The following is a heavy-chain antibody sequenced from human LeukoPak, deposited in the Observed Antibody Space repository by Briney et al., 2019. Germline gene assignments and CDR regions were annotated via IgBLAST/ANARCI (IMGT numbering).Heavy chain of an antibody. CDR1: GFTFSSYS. CDR3: ARARRYCSSTSCYDLYFDY. V-gene: IGHV3-21*01. D-gene: IGHD2-2*01. Sequence: PGGSLRLSCAASGFTFSSYSMNWVRQAPGKGLEWVSSISSSSSYIYYADSVKGRFTISRDNAKNSLYLQMNSLRAEDTAVYYCARARRYCSSTSCYDLYFDYWGQGTLVTVSS. CDR2: ISSSSSYI. J-gene: IGHJ4*02.